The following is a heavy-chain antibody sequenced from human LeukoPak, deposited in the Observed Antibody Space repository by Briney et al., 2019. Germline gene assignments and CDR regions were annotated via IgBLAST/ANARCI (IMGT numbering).Heavy chain of an antibody. CDR3: ARNGAYGSGSYYPIDL. V-gene: IGHV4-59*01. J-gene: IGHJ5*02. D-gene: IGHD3-10*01. CDR1: GVSISSYY. Sequence: PSETLSLTCTVSGVSISSYYWSWIRQPPGKGLEWIGYVFYNGNTNYNPSLKGRVTMSLDMSKNHFSLKLTSVTAADTAVYHCARNGAYGSGSYYPIDLWGQGTLVTVSS. CDR2: VFYNGNT.